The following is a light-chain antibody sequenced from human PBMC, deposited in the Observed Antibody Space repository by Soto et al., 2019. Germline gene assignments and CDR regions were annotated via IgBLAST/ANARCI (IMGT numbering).Light chain of an antibody. V-gene: IGLV2-14*01. CDR2: EVS. CDR3: SSYTNSITFLV. J-gene: IGLJ2*01. Sequence: QSALTQPASVSGSPGQPITISCTGTSSDVGSNNYVSWYQHHPVKAPKLLIYEVSNRPSGVSTRFSGSKSGNTASLTISGLQAEDEADYFCSSYTNSITFLVFGGGTKLTVL. CDR1: SSDVGSNNY.